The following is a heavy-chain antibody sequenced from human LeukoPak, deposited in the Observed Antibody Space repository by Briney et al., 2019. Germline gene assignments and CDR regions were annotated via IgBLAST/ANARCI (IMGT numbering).Heavy chain of an antibody. CDR2: IYYSGST. V-gene: IGHV4-59*01. CDR3: ASTPLRRSYYYDSSGYYSFDY. D-gene: IGHD3-22*01. CDR1: GGSISSYH. J-gene: IGHJ4*02. Sequence: SETLSLTCTVSGGSISSYHWSWIRQPPGKGLEWIGYIYYSGSTNYNPSLKSRVTISVDTSKNQFSLKLSSVTAADTAVYYCASTPLRRSYYYDSSGYYSFDYWGQGTLVTVSS.